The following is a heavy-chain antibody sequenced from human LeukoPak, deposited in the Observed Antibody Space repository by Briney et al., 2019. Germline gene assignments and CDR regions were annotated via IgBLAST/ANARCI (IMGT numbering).Heavy chain of an antibody. D-gene: IGHD7-27*01. Sequence: TGGSLRLSCAASGFAFSDYSMNWVRQAPGKGLEWVANTRGSGSGMGSGNYYAGAVKGRFTISRDNAKNSLYLQMNSLRAEDTAFYYCARDDNWGFDYWGQGALVTVSS. J-gene: IGHJ4*02. CDR3: ARDDNWGFDY. CDR2: TRGSGSGM. V-gene: IGHV3-21*05. CDR1: GFAFSDYS.